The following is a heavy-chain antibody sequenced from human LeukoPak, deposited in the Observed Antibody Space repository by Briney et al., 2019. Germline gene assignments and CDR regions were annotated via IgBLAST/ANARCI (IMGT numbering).Heavy chain of an antibody. CDR3: ARPYYGSADY. J-gene: IGHJ4*02. V-gene: IGHV3-7*03. CDR2: INEDGRVK. Sequence: GGSLRLSCVASGFTFSTYWMSWVRQAPGKGLEWVANINEDGRVKYYVDSVMGRFTISRDNAKNSLYLQMNSLRAEDTAVYYCARPYYGSADYWGQGTLVTVSS. CDR1: GFTFSTYW. D-gene: IGHD3-10*01.